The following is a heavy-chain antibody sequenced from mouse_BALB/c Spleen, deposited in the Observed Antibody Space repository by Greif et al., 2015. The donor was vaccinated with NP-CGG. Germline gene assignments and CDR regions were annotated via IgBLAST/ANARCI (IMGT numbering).Heavy chain of an antibody. Sequence: EVMLVESGGDLVKPGGSLKLSCAASGFTFSSYGMSWVRQTPDKRLEWVATISSGGSYTYYPDSVKGRFTISRDNAKNTLYLQMSSLKSEDTAMYYCARYYDYVFAYWGQGTLVTVSA. CDR3: ARYYDYVFAY. D-gene: IGHD2-4*01. CDR1: GFTFSSYG. V-gene: IGHV5-6*01. J-gene: IGHJ3*01. CDR2: ISSGGSYT.